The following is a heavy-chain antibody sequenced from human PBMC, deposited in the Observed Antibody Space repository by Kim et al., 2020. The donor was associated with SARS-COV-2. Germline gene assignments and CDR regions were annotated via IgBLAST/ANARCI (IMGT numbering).Heavy chain of an antibody. CDR1: GFFFSNTY. CDR3: ARLGPVTANYYYGMDV. Sequence: GGSLRLSCAASGFFFSNTYLSWVRQAPGKGLEWVSVIYTGATTYYADSVRGRFTISRDNSRNTVYLQMNSLRAEDTAVYYCARLGPVTANYYYGMDVWGQGTMVTVSS. J-gene: IGHJ6*02. CDR2: IYTGATT. D-gene: IGHD2-21*02. V-gene: IGHV3-53*01.